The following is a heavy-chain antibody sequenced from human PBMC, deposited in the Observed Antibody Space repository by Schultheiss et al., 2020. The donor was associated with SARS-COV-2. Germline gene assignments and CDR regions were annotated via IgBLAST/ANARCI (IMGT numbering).Heavy chain of an antibody. CDR3: VKDHGRFLEWLFDY. J-gene: IGHJ4*02. D-gene: IGHD3-3*01. CDR1: GFTFSSYW. CDR2: IKQDGSEK. Sequence: GGSLRLSCAASGFTFSSYWMSWVRQAPGKGLEWVANIKQDGSEKYYVDSVKGRFTISRDNSKNTLYLQMNSLRAEDTAVYYCVKDHGRFLEWLFDYWGQGTLVTVSS. V-gene: IGHV3-7*01.